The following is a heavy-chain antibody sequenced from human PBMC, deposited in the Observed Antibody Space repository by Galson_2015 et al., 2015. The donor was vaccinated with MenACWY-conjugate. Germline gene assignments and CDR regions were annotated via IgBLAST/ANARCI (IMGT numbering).Heavy chain of an antibody. J-gene: IGHJ4*02. CDR1: GFTFSGYS. CDR2: ISSSGSYT. Sequence: SLRLSCAASGFTFSGYSINWVRQAPGKGLEWVSAISSSGSYTYYADSLKGRFTISRDNAKNSLYLQMNSLRAEDTAVYYCARTLVGSRSGLGAFDYWGRGTLATVSS. V-gene: IGHV3-21*06. D-gene: IGHD2-15*01. CDR3: ARTLVGSRSGLGAFDY.